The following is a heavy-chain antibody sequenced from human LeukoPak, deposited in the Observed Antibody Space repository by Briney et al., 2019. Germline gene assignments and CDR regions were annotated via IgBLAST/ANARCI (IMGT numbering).Heavy chain of an antibody. D-gene: IGHD4-17*01. CDR1: GITISSNH. Sequence: GGSLRLSCAASGITISSNHMSWVRQAPGKGLEWVSVIYGGGSTYYADSVKGRFIISRDNSKNTLYLEMNSLRAEDTAVYYCARFYGVPGGWFDPWGQGTLVTVSS. CDR3: ARFYGVPGGWFDP. J-gene: IGHJ5*02. CDR2: IYGGGST. V-gene: IGHV3-66*01.